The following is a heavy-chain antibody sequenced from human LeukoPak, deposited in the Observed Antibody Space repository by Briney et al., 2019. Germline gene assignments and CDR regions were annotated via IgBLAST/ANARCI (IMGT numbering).Heavy chain of an antibody. Sequence: PSETLSLTCTVSGGSISSYYWSWIRQPPGKGLEWMGYIYYSGSTNYNPSLKSRVTISVDTSKNQFSLKLSSVTAADTAVYYCARYEQQSSYLDYMDVWGKGTTVTVSS. CDR2: IYYSGST. CDR3: ARYEQQSSYLDYMDV. D-gene: IGHD6-13*01. V-gene: IGHV4-59*01. J-gene: IGHJ6*03. CDR1: GGSISSYY.